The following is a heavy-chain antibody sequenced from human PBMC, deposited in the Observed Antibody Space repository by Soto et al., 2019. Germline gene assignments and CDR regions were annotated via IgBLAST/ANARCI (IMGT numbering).Heavy chain of an antibody. Sequence: ASVKVSCKASGYTFTSYDINWVRQATGQGLEWMGWMNPNSGNTGYAQKFQGRVTMTRNTSISTAYMELSSLRSEDTAVYYCARGLRGVIITDWFDPWGQGTLVTSPQ. CDR1: GYTFTSYD. V-gene: IGHV1-8*01. D-gene: IGHD3-10*01. CDR2: MNPNSGNT. CDR3: ARGLRGVIITDWFDP. J-gene: IGHJ5*02.